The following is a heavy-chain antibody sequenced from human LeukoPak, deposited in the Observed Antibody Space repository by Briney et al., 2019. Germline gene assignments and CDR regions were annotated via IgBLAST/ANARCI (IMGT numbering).Heavy chain of an antibody. D-gene: IGHD5-18*01. CDR2: IIPILGIA. J-gene: IGHJ4*02. CDR1: GGTFSSYA. V-gene: IGHV1-69*04. Sequence: ASVKVSCKASGGTFSSYAISWVRQAPGQGLEWMGRIIPILGIANYAQKFQGRVTITADKSTSTAYMELSSLRSEDTAVYYCARGVEGYSFYFDYWGQGTLVTVSS. CDR3: ARGVEGYSFYFDY.